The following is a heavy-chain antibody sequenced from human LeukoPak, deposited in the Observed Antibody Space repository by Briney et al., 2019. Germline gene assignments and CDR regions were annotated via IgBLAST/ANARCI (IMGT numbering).Heavy chain of an antibody. CDR1: GGSFSGYY. J-gene: IGHJ4*02. D-gene: IGHD2-15*01. CDR2: INHSGST. Sequence: TSETLSLTCAVYGGSFSGYYWSWVRQPPGKGLGWIGEINHSGSTNYNPSLKSRVTISVDTSKNQFSLKLSSVTAADTAVYYCARVVVVAATQYYFDYWGEGSLVTVSS. CDR3: ARVVVVAATQYYFDY. V-gene: IGHV4-34*01.